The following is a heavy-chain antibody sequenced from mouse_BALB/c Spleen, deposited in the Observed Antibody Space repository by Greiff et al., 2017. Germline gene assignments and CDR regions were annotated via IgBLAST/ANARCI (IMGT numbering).Heavy chain of an antibody. V-gene: IGHV5-6-5*01. CDR1: GFTFSSYA. CDR3: ARDRYYFDY. D-gene: IGHD2-14*01. Sequence: EVQLVESGGGLVKPGGSLKLSCAASGFTFSSYAMSWVRQTPEKRLEWVASISSGGSTYYPDSVKGRFTSSRDNARNILYLQMSSLRSEDTAMYYCARDRYYFDYWGQGTTLTVSS. J-gene: IGHJ2*01. CDR2: ISSGGST.